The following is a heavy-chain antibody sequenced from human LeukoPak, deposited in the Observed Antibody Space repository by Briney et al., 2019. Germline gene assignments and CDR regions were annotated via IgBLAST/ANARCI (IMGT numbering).Heavy chain of an antibody. CDR1: GGSISRHY. J-gene: IGHJ3*01. V-gene: IGHV4-59*11. CDR2: IYYTGRT. Sequence: SETLSLTCGVSGGSISRHYWSWIRQPPGKGLEWIGFIYYTGRTRYNPSLQSRVTISVGTSENKFSLKLTSVTAADTAVYYCARLLDNDNSGDPDTFDVWSQGTVVTVSS. CDR3: ARLLDNDNSGDPDTFDV. D-gene: IGHD3-22*01.